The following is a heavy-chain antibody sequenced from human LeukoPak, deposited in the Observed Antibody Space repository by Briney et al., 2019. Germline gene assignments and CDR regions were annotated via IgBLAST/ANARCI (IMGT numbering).Heavy chain of an antibody. CDR2: ISPILGIA. J-gene: IGHJ6*03. CDR1: GGTFSSYT. Sequence: ASVKVSCKXSGGTFSSYTISWVRQAPGQGLEGMGRISPILGIANYSQKFQGRVTITADKSTSTAYMELSSLRSEDTAVYYCARASSMVTTRGRGYYYMDVWGKGTTVTVSS. CDR3: ARASSMVTTRGRGYYYMDV. D-gene: IGHD4-11*01. V-gene: IGHV1-69*02.